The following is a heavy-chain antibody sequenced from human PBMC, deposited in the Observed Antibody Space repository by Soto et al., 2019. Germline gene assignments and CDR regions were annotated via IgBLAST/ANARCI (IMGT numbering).Heavy chain of an antibody. CDR1: GYSFTSYW. CDR3: ARARTIAALGEYYDGMDV. J-gene: IGHJ6*02. V-gene: IGHV5-10-1*01. D-gene: IGHD6-6*01. Sequence: GESLKISCKGSGYSFTSYWISWVRQMPGKGLEWMGRIDPSDSYTNYSPSFQGHVTISADKSISTAYLQWSSLKASDTAMYYCARARTIAALGEYYDGMDVWGQGTTVTVSS. CDR2: IDPSDSYT.